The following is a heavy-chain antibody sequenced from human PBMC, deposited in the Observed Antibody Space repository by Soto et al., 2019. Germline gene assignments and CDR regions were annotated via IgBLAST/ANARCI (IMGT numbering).Heavy chain of an antibody. CDR1: GFTFSNAG. J-gene: IGHJ5*02. CDR3: SQYDFWSGLTFDP. D-gene: IGHD3-3*01. Sequence: EVQLVESGGGLVKPGGSLRLSCAASGFTFSNAGMNWVRQAPGTGLEWVGRIKSKTDGGTTDYAAPVKGRFTISRDDSKDTLYLQKNSLKTEDTAVYYCSQYDFWSGLTFDPWGQGTLVIVSS. CDR2: IKSKTDGGTT. V-gene: IGHV3-15*07.